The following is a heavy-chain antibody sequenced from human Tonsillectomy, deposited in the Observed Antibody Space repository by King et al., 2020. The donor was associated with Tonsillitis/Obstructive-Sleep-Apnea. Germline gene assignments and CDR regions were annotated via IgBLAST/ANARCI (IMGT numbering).Heavy chain of an antibody. Sequence: VQLVESGGGLVKPGGSLRLSCAASGFTFSSYSMNWVRQAPGKGLEWVSSISSRSSCIDYADSVKGRFPISRANAKNSLYLQMNSLRAEDTAVYYCARAVTIYDYIWGSYRWDAFDIWGQGTMVTVSS. D-gene: IGHD3-16*02. V-gene: IGHV3-21*01. CDR3: ARAVTIYDYIWGSYRWDAFDI. CDR1: GFTFSSYS. J-gene: IGHJ3*02. CDR2: ISSRSSCI.